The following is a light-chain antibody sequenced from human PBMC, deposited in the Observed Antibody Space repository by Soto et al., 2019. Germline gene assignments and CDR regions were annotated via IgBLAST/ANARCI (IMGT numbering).Light chain of an antibody. CDR1: SGSIASNY. Sequence: FMLTQPHSVSESPGKTVTISCTRSSGSIASNYVQWYQQRPGSAPTTVIYEDNQRPPGVPDRFSGSIDSSSNSASLTISGLKTEHEADYYCQSYDSSNPDVVFGGGTKLTVL. V-gene: IGLV6-57*04. CDR3: QSYDSSNPDVV. J-gene: IGLJ2*01. CDR2: EDN.